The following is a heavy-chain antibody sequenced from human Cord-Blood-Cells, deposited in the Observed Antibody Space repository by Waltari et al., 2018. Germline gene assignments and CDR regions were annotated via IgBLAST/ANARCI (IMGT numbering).Heavy chain of an antibody. Sequence: QVQLQESGPGLVKPSETLSLTCTVSGGSISSYYWSWIRQPPGKGLEWIGYSYYSGSTNYNPSLKSRVTISVDTSKNQFSLKLSSVTAADTAVYYCAIGGDYWFDPWGQGTLVTVSS. CDR2: SYYSGST. CDR3: AIGGDYWFDP. D-gene: IGHD4-17*01. V-gene: IGHV4-59*08. J-gene: IGHJ5*02. CDR1: GGSISSYY.